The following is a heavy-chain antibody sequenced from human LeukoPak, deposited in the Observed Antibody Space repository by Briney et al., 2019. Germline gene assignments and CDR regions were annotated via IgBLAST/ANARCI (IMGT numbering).Heavy chain of an antibody. J-gene: IGHJ6*03. Sequence: SETLSLTCTVSGGSISSYYWSWIRQPPGKGLEWIGYIHYSGSTNYNPSLKSRVTISVDTSKNQFSLKLSSVTAADTAVYYCARSPRYYYYYMDVWGKGTTVTVSS. CDR3: ARSPRYYYYYMDV. V-gene: IGHV4-59*01. CDR1: GGSISSYY. CDR2: IHYSGST.